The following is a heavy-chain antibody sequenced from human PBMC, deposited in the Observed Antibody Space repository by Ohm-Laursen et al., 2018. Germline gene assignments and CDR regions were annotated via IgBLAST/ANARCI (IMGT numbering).Heavy chain of an antibody. Sequence: SSVKVSCKASGYAFTSYDINWVRQATGQGLEWMGWMNPNSGNTGYAQKFQGRVTMTRNASISTAYMELSSLRSEDTAVYYCARGLFAPGVIRSHWGQGTLVTVSS. CDR3: ARGLFAPGVIRSH. D-gene: IGHD3-16*02. V-gene: IGHV1-8*01. CDR2: MNPNSGNT. J-gene: IGHJ4*02. CDR1: GYAFTSYD.